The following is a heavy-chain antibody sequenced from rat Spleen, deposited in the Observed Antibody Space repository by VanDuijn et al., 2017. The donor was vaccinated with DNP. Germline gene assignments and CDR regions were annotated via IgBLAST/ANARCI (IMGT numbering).Heavy chain of an antibody. CDR2: MWYDGDT. V-gene: IGHV2-34*01. J-gene: IGHJ2*01. CDR1: GFSLTTYS. Sequence: QVQLKESGPGLVQPSETLSLTCTVSGFSLTTYSVSWVRQPSGKGPEWMGKMWYDGDTAYNSALKSRLSINRDTSKSQVFLKMNRLQTEDTATYYCVRAYYGYKAYFDYGGQGVMVTVSS. CDR3: VRAYYGYKAYFDY. D-gene: IGHD1-9*01.